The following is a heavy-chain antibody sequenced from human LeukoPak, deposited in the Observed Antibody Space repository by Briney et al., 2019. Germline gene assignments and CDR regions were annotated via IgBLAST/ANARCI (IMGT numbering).Heavy chain of an antibody. J-gene: IGHJ4*02. CDR2: IYPGDYET. CDR1: GYSFSNYW. D-gene: IGHD2-21*02. V-gene: IGHV5-51*01. CDR3: AIPPGYCGNDCPFDH. Sequence: GEPLKISSDGSGYSFSNYWIGWVRQMPGKVLEWVGIIYPGDYETKYSPSFQGLVTISVDKSISTAYLQWSSLKASDTAMYYCAIPPGYCGNDCPFDHWGQGTLVTVS.